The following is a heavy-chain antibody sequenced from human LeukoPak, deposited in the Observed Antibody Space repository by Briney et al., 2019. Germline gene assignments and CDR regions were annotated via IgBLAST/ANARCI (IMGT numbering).Heavy chain of an antibody. V-gene: IGHV4-39*07. CDR1: GGSISSSSYY. Sequence: SETLSLTCTVSGGSISSSSYYWSWIRQPPGKGLEWIGEINHSGSTNYNPSLKSRVTISVDTSKNQFSLKLSSVTAADTAVYFCAKTGYSSSWFTPWYMDVWGKGTTVTISS. CDR2: INHSGST. J-gene: IGHJ6*03. CDR3: AKTGYSSSWFTPWYMDV. D-gene: IGHD6-13*01.